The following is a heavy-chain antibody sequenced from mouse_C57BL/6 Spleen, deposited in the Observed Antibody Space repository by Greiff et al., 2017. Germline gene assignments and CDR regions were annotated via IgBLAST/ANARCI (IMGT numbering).Heavy chain of an antibody. CDR2: ISDGGSYT. J-gene: IGHJ3*01. CDR3: ASLITTVVATPY. Sequence: MLVESGGGLVKPGGSLKLSCAASGFTFSSYAMSWVRQTPEKRLEWVATISDGGSYTYYPDNVKGRFTISRDNAKNNLYLQMSHLKSEDTAMYYCASLITTVVATPYWGQGTLVTVSA. D-gene: IGHD1-1*01. CDR1: GFTFSSYA. V-gene: IGHV5-4*03.